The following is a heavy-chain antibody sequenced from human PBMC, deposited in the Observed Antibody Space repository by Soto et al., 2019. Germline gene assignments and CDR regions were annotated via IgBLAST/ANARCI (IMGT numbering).Heavy chain of an antibody. J-gene: IGHJ4*02. V-gene: IGHV3-9*02. CDR3: ARLRGSSNWETPS. Sequence: PGGSLRLSCVGSGFIADDYTMHWVRQAPGKDQEWVSGISSNSETINYADSVKGRFTISRDNAKNSLYLQMNSLRAEDTAVYYCARLRGSSNWETPSWGQGTLVTVSS. D-gene: IGHD6-13*01. CDR1: GFIADDYT. CDR2: ISSNSETI.